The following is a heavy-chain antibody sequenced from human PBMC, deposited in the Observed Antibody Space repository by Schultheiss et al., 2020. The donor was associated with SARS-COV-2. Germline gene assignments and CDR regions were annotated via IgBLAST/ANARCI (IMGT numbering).Heavy chain of an antibody. V-gene: IGHV4-61*01. Sequence: SQTLSLTCTVSGGSVSSGSYYWSWIRQPPGKGLEWIGYIYYSGSTNYNPSLKSRVTISVDTSKNQFSLKLSSVTAADTAVYYCAREGSSGYRRFDPWGQGTLVTVSS. CDR3: AREGSSGYRRFDP. D-gene: IGHD3-22*01. J-gene: IGHJ5*02. CDR2: IYYSGST. CDR1: GGSVSSGSYY.